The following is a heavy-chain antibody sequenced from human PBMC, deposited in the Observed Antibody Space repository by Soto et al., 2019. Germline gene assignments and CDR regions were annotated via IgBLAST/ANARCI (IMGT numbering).Heavy chain of an antibody. CDR1: GFTLRDYA. Sequence: PGGSLRLSCAASGFTLRDYAMTWVRQAPGKGLEWVSSLSGRGGNTYYADSVKGRVTISRANSENTLFLQMSSLRAEDTATYYCAKPGGVYWYFDLWGRGTLVTVSS. V-gene: IGHV3-23*01. CDR3: AKPGGVYWYFDL. CDR2: LSGRGGNT. D-gene: IGHD3-3*01. J-gene: IGHJ2*01.